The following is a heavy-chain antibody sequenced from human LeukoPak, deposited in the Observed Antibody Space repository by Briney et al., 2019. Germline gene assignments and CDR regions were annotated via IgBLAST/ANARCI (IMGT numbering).Heavy chain of an antibody. CDR2: IYYSGST. Sequence: PSETLSLTCTVSGGSISSYYWSWIRQPPGKGLEWIGYIYYSGSTNYNPSLKSRVTISVDTSKNQFSLKLSSVTAADTAVYYCASATIFGVVTIFDYWGQGTLVTVSS. CDR1: GGSISSYY. V-gene: IGHV4-59*01. J-gene: IGHJ4*02. CDR3: ASATIFGVVTIFDY. D-gene: IGHD3-3*01.